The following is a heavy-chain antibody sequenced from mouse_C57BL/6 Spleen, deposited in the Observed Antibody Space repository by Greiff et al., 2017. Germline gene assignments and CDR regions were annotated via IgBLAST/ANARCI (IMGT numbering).Heavy chain of an antibody. D-gene: IGHD2-4*01. CDR2: ISSGSSTI. Sequence: EVKLMESGGGLVKPGGSLKLSCAASGFTFSDYGMNWVRQAPGKGLEWVAYISSGSSTIYYADTVKGRFTISRDNAKNTLFLQMTSLRSEDTAIYYCARGDDYEYSFDYWGQGTTLTVSS. J-gene: IGHJ2*01. CDR1: GFTFSDYG. V-gene: IGHV5-17*01. CDR3: ARGDDYEYSFDY.